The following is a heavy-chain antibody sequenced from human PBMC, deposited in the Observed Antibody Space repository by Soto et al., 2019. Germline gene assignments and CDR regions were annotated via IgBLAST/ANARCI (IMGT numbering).Heavy chain of an antibody. V-gene: IGHV3-53*01. J-gene: IGHJ4*02. D-gene: IGHD4-17*01. CDR2: IYSGGST. CDR1: GFTVSSNY. Sequence: PGGSLRLSCAASGFTVSSNYMSWVRQAPGKGLEWVSVIYSGGSTYYADSVKGRFTISRDNSKNTLYLQMNSLRAEDTAVYYCARGSDDYSYYFDYWGQGTLVTVSS. CDR3: ARGSDDYSYYFDY.